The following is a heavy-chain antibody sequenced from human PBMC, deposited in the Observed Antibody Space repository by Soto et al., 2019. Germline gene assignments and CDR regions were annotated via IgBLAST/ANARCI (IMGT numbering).Heavy chain of an antibody. V-gene: IGHV1-2*02. J-gene: IGHJ4*02. CDR2: INPNSGGT. Sequence: ASVKGSCKASGYTFTGYYMHWVRQAPGQGLEWMGWINPNSGGTNYAQKFQGRVTMTRDTSISTAYMELSRLRSDDTAVYYCARTYYDSSGYYLFDYWGQGTLVTVSS. D-gene: IGHD3-22*01. CDR1: GYTFTGYY. CDR3: ARTYYDSSGYYLFDY.